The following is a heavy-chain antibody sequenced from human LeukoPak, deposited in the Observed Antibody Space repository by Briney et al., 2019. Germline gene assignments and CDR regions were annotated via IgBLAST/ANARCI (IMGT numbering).Heavy chain of an antibody. J-gene: IGHJ4*02. CDR1: GFTFSSYA. V-gene: IGHV3-23*01. CDR3: AKDWFPDY. D-gene: IGHD3-9*01. Sequence: PGGSLRLSCAASGFTFSSYAMSWVRQAPGKGLEWVSGISGSGGSTFYADSVKGRFTISRDNPKNTLYLQMNSLRADDTAVYYCAKDWFPDYWGQGTLVTVSS. CDR2: ISGSGGST.